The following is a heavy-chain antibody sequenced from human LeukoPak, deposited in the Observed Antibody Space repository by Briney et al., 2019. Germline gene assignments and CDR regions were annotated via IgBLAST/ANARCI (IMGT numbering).Heavy chain of an antibody. Sequence: KPSGTLSLTCAVSGGSISSSNWWSWVRQPPGKGLEWIGYIYYSGSTNYNPSLKSRVTISVDTSKNQISLKLSSVTAADTAVYYCARMSGSYYAVFDYWGQGTLVTVSS. J-gene: IGHJ4*02. D-gene: IGHD1-26*01. V-gene: IGHV4-4*02. CDR1: GGSISSSNW. CDR2: IYYSGST. CDR3: ARMSGSYYAVFDY.